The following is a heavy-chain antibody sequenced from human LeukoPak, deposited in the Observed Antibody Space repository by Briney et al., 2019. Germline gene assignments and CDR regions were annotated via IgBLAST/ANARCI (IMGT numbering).Heavy chain of an antibody. D-gene: IGHD3-22*01. CDR3: ARELSYYDSSGYYYVFAFDI. J-gene: IGHJ3*02. CDR2: IYYSGST. V-gene: IGHV4-39*07. CDR1: GDSMTRGGYY. Sequence: SETLSLTCTVSGDSMTRGGYYWSWVRQHPGKGLEWIGSIYYSGSTYYNPSLKSRVTISVDTSKNQFSLKLSSVTAADTAVYYCARELSYYDSSGYYYVFAFDIWGQGTMVTVSS.